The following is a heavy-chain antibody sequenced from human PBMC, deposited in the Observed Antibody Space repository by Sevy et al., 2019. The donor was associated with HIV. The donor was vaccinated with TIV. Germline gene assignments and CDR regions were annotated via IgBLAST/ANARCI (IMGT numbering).Heavy chain of an antibody. CDR3: ARDDGIYYFHY. Sequence: GGSLRLSCAASGFTFSKYWMGWVRQAPGKGLEWVANIKQDAGQKYYVDSVKGRFTISRDNAKNSLYLQMNSLRAEDTAVYFCARDDGIYYFHYWGQGTLVTVS. CDR1: GFTFSKYW. V-gene: IGHV3-7*01. J-gene: IGHJ4*02. D-gene: IGHD1-26*01. CDR2: IKQDAGQK.